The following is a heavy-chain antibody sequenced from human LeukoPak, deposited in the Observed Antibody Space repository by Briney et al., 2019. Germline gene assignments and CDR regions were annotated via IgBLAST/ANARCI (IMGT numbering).Heavy chain of an antibody. J-gene: IGHJ4*02. CDR1: GGSISSGGYY. CDR3: ARNWPGGYYFDY. V-gene: IGHV4-31*03. CDR2: IYYSGST. D-gene: IGHD1-1*01. Sequence: PSETLSLTCTVSGGSISSGGYYWSWIRQHPGKGLEWIGYIYYSGSTYYNPSLKSRVTISVDTSKNQFSLKLSSVTAADTAVYYCARNWPGGYYFDYWGQGTLDTVSS.